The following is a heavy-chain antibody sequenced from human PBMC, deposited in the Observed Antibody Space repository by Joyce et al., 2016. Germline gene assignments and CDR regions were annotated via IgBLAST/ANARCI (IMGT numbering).Heavy chain of an antibody. CDR3: ARAGYYHTSGYYYPNFDY. Sequence: QVQLQQSGPGLVKPSQTLSLTCAISGDSVSSNSAAWNWIRQSPSRGLEWLGRTSYRSKLYNDYAVSVKSRITINPDTPKNQFSLQLNSVTPEDAAVYYCARAGYYHTSGYYYPNFDYWGPGTLVTVSS. CDR1: GDSVSSNSAA. J-gene: IGHJ4*02. V-gene: IGHV6-1*01. CDR2: TSYRSKLYN. D-gene: IGHD3-22*01.